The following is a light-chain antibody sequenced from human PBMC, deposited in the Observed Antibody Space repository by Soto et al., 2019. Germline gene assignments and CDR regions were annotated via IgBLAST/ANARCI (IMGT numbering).Light chain of an antibody. CDR1: SSDVGNYNY. CDR3: SSYTTTSTLYV. Sequence: QSALTQPASVSGSPGQSITISCSGTSSDVGNYNYVSWYQQHPGTAPKLMIFEVSNRPSGVSNRFSGSKSGNTAYLTISGLQAEDEADYYCSSYTTTSTLYVFGAGTQLTVL. CDR2: EVS. J-gene: IGLJ1*01. V-gene: IGLV2-14*01.